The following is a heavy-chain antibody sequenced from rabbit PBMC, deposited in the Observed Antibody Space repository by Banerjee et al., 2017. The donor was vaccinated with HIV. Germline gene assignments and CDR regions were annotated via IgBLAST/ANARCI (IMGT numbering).Heavy chain of an antibody. CDR2: IYAGSSGST. CDR3: ARGSSVRQNL. J-gene: IGHJ4*01. V-gene: IGHV1S40*01. D-gene: IGHD1-1*01. CDR1: GFSFSNRYY. Sequence: QSLEESGGDLVKPGASLTLTCTASGFSFSNRYYMCWVRQAPGKGLEWIACIYAGSSGSTYYASWAKGRFTISKTSSTTVTLQMTSLTAADTATYFCARGSSVRQNLWGPGTLVTVS.